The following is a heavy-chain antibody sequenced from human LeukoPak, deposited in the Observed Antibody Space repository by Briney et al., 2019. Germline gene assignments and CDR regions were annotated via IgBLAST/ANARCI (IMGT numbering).Heavy chain of an antibody. D-gene: IGHD5-12*01. Sequence: GGSLTLSYAACGFTFLSYAISWVRLAPGGGLEYVSGISASGGGISYAGSVKGRFTISRDNSRNSLYLQMNSLRAEDTAVYYCATRAAGAYDLFDCGGERTLVTVSS. CDR2: ISASGGGI. J-gene: IGHJ4*02. CDR3: ATRAAGAYDLFDC. V-gene: IGHV3-23*01. CDR1: GFTFLSYA.